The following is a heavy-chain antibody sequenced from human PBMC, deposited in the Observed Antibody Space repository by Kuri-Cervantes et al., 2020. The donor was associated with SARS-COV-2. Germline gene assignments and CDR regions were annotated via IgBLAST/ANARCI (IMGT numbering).Heavy chain of an antibody. CDR3: ARDRDNWNHPDY. CDR1: GFTFSDFY. V-gene: IGHV3-11*04. CDR2: ISGSGNNI. D-gene: IGHD1-14*01. J-gene: IGHJ4*02. Sequence: GGSLRLSCAVSGFTFSDFYMSWIRQAPGKGMEWIAYISGSGNNIFCSDSVMGRFTISRDNAENSLYLQMNSLRADDTAVYFCARDRDNWNHPDYWGQGTLVTDSS.